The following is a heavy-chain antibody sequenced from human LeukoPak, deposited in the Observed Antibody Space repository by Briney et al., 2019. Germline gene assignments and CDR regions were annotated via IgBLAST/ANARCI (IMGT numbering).Heavy chain of an antibody. V-gene: IGHV4-61*10. Sequence: SETLSLTCTVSGGSVSSGNYYWSWIRQPAGKGLEWLGNIHYRGTTNYNPSLKNRVTLSLDTSKSQFVLKVTSVTAADTAVYYCARDEHGDFQGFDYWGQGTLVTVSS. CDR2: IHYRGTT. CDR1: GGSVSSGNYY. D-gene: IGHD4-17*01. CDR3: ARDEHGDFQGFDY. J-gene: IGHJ4*02.